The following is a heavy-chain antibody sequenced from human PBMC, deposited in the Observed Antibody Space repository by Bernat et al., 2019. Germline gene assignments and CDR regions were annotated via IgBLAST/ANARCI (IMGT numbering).Heavy chain of an antibody. CDR2: IRTKPDGETT. D-gene: IGHD1-7*01. CDR3: TRGMGTYGYDF. V-gene: IGHV3-49*04. J-gene: IGHJ4*02. Sequence: VQLVESGGGVVQPGRSLRLSCAASGFTFSSYGMHWVRQAPGKGLEWVGFIRTKPDGETTAYAASMKGRFTITRDDSNNIAYLQMNSLETEDTAVYYCTRGMGTYGYDFWGQGTLVTVSS. CDR1: GFTFSSYG.